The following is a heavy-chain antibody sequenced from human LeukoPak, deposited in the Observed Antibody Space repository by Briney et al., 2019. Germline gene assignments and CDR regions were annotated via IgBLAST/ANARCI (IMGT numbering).Heavy chain of an antibody. V-gene: IGHV4-39*01. D-gene: IGHD2-2*01. CDR1: GDSISSSSYY. CDR2: IYYRGST. J-gene: IGHJ4*02. Sequence: PSETLSLTCTASGDSISSSSYYWGWIRQPPGNGLGWIGSIYYRGSTYYTPSLKSRVTISVDTSKNQFSLMLNSVTAADTAVYYCARHIFSGGYCTTTSCNSLDCWGQGTLVTVSS. CDR3: ARHIFSGGYCTTTSCNSLDC.